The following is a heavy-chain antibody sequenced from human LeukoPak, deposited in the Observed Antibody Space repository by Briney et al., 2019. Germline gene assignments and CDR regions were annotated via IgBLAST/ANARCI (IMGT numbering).Heavy chain of an antibody. V-gene: IGHV3-33*01. CDR3: ARERQWLVRNWFDP. J-gene: IGHJ5*02. CDR2: IWYDGSNK. Sequence: PGGSLRLSCAASGFTFSSYGMHWVRQAPGKGPEWVAVIWYDGSNKYYADSVKGRFTISRDNSKNTLYLQMNSLRAEDTAVYYCARERQWLVRNWFDPWGQGTLVTVSS. D-gene: IGHD6-19*01. CDR1: GFTFSSYG.